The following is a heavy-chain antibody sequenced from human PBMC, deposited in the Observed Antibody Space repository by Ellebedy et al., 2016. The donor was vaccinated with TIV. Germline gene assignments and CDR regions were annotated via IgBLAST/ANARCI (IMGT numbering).Heavy chain of an antibody. CDR1: GGSISSYY. V-gene: IGHV4-59*06. CDR3: ARARDEHYDILTGYYSFDY. D-gene: IGHD3-9*01. Sequence: MPSETLSLTCTVSGGSISSYYWSWIRQPPGKGLEWIGYIYYSGSTYYNPSLKSRVTISVDTSKNQFSLKLSSVTAADTAVYYCARARDEHYDILTGYYSFDYWGQGTLVTVSS. J-gene: IGHJ4*02. CDR2: IYYSGST.